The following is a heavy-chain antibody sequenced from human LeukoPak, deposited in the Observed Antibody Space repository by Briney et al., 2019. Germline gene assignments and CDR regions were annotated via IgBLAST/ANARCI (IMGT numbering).Heavy chain of an antibody. CDR3: AKDTDCSSTSCYGFDFDY. CDR1: GFTFDDYA. V-gene: IGHV3-9*01. J-gene: IGHJ4*02. Sequence: GGSLRLSCAASGFTFDDYAMHWVRQAPGKGLEGVSGISWNSGSIGYADSVKGRFTISRDNAKNSLYLQKNSLRAEDTALYYCAKDTDCSSTSCYGFDFDYWGQGTLVTVSS. D-gene: IGHD2-2*01. CDR2: ISWNSGSI.